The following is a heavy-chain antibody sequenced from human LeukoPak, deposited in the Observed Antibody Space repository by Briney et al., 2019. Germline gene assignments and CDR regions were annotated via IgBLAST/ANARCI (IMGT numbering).Heavy chain of an antibody. CDR1: GFTFTSVS. V-gene: IGHV3-21*01. CDR3: ARDPYTGSMFDY. Sequence: GGSLRLSCVTSGFTFTSVSMSWVSQAPGKGLEWVAFIGHVAGDIFYADSVKGRFNISRDDAKGSVYLQMNSLRVDDTAVYFCARDPYTGSMFDYWGHGTLVTVSS. J-gene: IGHJ4*01. D-gene: IGHD1-1*01. CDR2: IGHVAGDI.